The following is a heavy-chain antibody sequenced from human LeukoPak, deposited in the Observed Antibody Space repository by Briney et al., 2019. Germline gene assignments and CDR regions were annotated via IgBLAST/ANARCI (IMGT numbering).Heavy chain of an antibody. CDR3: ARDFLEDTQ. J-gene: IGHJ4*02. Sequence: PRRSLTLSCAGFGLTLGHSNTNWVSQAPGKGLEWVAYISGSSTIIYYADSVKGRFTVSRDNAKSSLYLQMNSLRAEDTALYYCARDFLEDTQWGQGTLVTVSS. D-gene: IGHD2-2*02. V-gene: IGHV3-48*01. CDR1: GLTLGHSN. CDR2: ISGSSTII.